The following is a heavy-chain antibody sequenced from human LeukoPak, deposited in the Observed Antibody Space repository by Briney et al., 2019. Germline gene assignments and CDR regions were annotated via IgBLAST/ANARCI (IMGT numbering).Heavy chain of an antibody. CDR2: ISYDGSNK. D-gene: IGHD3-3*01. CDR3: AGSFYDFWSGYSLGYYYYGMDV. J-gene: IGHJ6*02. V-gene: IGHV3-30*04. Sequence: GGSLRLSCAVFGFIFSNYAMHWVRQAPGKGLEWVAVISYDGSNKYYADSVQGRFTISRDNSKNTLYLQMNSLRAEDTAVYYCAGSFYDFWSGYSLGYYYYGMDVWGQGTTVAVSS. CDR1: GFIFSNYA.